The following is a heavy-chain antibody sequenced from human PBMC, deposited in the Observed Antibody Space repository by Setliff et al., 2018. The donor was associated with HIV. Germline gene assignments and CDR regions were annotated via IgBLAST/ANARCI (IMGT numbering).Heavy chain of an antibody. J-gene: IGHJ6*03. CDR3: ARHPRHYNILTGYRYYYMDV. CDR2: IYFSGST. CDR1: GVSISSSSYF. D-gene: IGHD3-9*01. Sequence: ETLSLTCAVSGVSISSSSYFWGWIRRPPGTGLDWIGNIYFSGSTYYNPSLESRVTISMDTSKNQFSLKLTSVTAADTAVYYCARHPRHYNILTGYRYYYMDVWGKGTTVTVSS. V-gene: IGHV4-39*01.